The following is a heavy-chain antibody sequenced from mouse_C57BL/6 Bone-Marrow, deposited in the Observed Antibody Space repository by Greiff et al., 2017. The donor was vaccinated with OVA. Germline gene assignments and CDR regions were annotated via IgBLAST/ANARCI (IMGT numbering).Heavy chain of an antibody. CDR1: GYTFTSYW. V-gene: IGHV1-50*01. Sequence: QVQLQQPGAELVKPGASVKLSCKASGYTFTSYWMQWVKQRPGQGLEWIGEIDPSDSYTNYNQKFKGKATLTVDTSSSTAYMQLSSLTSEDSAVYYCARRLEDWYFDVWGTGTTVTVSS. J-gene: IGHJ1*03. CDR3: ARRLEDWYFDV. CDR2: IDPSDSYT. D-gene: IGHD2-2*01.